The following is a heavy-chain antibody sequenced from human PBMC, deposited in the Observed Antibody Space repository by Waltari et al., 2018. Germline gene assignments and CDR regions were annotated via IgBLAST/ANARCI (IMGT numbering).Heavy chain of an antibody. CDR3: ARSPEQQLVPGSVDY. V-gene: IGHV1-18*01. Sequence: QGLEWMGWISAYNGNTNYAQKLQGRVTMTTDTSTSTAYMELRSLRSDDTAVYYCARSPEQQLVPGSVDYWGQGTLVTVSS. CDR2: ISAYNGNT. J-gene: IGHJ4*02. D-gene: IGHD6-13*01.